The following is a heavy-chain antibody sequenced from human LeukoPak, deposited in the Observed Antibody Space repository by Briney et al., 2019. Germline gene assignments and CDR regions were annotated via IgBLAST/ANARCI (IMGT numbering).Heavy chain of an antibody. CDR3: AKDAAYSSSSRKAYYFDY. Sequence: GGSLRLSCAASGLTFSSYGMHWVRQAPGKGLEWVAVIWYDGSNKYYADSVKGRFTISRDNSKNTLYLQMNSLRAEDTAVYYCAKDAAYSSSSRKAYYFDYWGQGTLVTVSS. D-gene: IGHD6-6*01. CDR1: GLTFSSYG. CDR2: IWYDGSNK. V-gene: IGHV3-33*06. J-gene: IGHJ4*02.